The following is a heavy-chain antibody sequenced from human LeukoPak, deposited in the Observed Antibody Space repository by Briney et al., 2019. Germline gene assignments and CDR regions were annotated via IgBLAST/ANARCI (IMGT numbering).Heavy chain of an antibody. Sequence: ASVKVSCKASGYTFTGYYMHWVRQAPGQGLEWMGWINPNSGGTNYAQKFQGRVTMTRDTSISTAYMELSRLRSDDTAVYYCARVRLWFGESYGMDVWGQGTTVTVSS. CDR2: INPNSGGT. V-gene: IGHV1-2*02. D-gene: IGHD3-10*01. CDR1: GYTFTGYY. CDR3: ARVRLWFGESYGMDV. J-gene: IGHJ6*02.